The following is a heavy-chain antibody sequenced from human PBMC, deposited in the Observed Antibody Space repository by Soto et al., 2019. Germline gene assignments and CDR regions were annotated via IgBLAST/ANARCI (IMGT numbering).Heavy chain of an antibody. CDR2: ISYDGNNK. V-gene: IGHV3-30*18. Sequence: PGGSLRLSCAASGFTFSRHGMHSVRQSPGKGLEWVAVISYDGNNKYHADSVKGRFTISRDNSKNTVYLQMNSLRTEDTAVYYCAKVIVYGDSPYYYYGMDVWGQGTTVTVSS. CDR3: AKVIVYGDSPYYYYGMDV. J-gene: IGHJ6*02. CDR1: GFTFSRHG. D-gene: IGHD4-17*01.